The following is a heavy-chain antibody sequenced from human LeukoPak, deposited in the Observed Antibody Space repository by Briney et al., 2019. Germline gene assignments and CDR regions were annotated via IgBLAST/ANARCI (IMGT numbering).Heavy chain of an antibody. CDR3: AKIFNWYGGYFDY. Sequence: GGSLRLSCAASGFTFSSYAMSWVRQAPGEGLEWVSALSGGGDSTYYADSVKGRFTISRDNSKNTLYLQMNSLRAEDTAVYYCAKIFNWYGGYFDYWGQGTLVTVSS. V-gene: IGHV3-23*01. D-gene: IGHD2-8*02. J-gene: IGHJ4*02. CDR1: GFTFSSYA. CDR2: LSGGGDST.